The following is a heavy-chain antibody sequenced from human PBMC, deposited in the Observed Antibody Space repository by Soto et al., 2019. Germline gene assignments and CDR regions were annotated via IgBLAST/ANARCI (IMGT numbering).Heavy chain of an antibody. J-gene: IGHJ6*02. CDR2: IKSKTDGGTT. V-gene: IGHV3-15*07. Sequence: GGSLRLSCAASGFTFSNAWMNWVRQAPGKGLEWVGRIKSKTDGGTTDYAAPVKGRFTISRDDSKNTLYLQMNSLKTEDTAVYYCTTDHGYRGRRDYYYYYGMDVWGQGTTVTVSS. CDR1: GFTFSNAW. CDR3: TTDHGYRGRRDYYYYYGMDV. D-gene: IGHD6-25*01.